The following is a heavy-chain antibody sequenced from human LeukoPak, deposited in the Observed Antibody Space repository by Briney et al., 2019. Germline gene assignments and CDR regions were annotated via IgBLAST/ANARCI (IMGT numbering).Heavy chain of an antibody. CDR3: AKGLRYFDY. D-gene: IGHD5/OR15-5a*01. V-gene: IGHV3-23*01. CDR2: ISGSGGTT. Sequence: GGSLRLSCAASGFTFSSYAMNWVRQAPGQGLEWVSGISGSGGTTYYADSVKGRFTISRDNSKNTLYLQMNSLRAEDTAVYYCAKGLRYFDYWGQGTLVTVSS. J-gene: IGHJ4*02. CDR1: GFTFSSYA.